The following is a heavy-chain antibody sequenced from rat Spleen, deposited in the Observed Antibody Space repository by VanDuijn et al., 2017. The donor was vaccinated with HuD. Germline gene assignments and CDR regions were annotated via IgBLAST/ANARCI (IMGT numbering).Heavy chain of an antibody. CDR3: ARGYTLDY. CDR1: GFTFDDYH. Sequence: EVQLVESGGGLVQPGRSLKLSCAASGFTFDDYHMAWVRQAPTKGLEWVASISTGGGNTYYRDSVKGRFTISRDNAKSTLYLQMDSLRSEDTATYYCARGYTLDYWGQGASVTVSS. J-gene: IGHJ4*01. CDR2: ISTGGGNT. D-gene: IGHD1-11*01. V-gene: IGHV5-25*01.